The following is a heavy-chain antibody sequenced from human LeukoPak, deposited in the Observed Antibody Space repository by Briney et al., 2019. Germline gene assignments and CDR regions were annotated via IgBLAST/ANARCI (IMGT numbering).Heavy chain of an antibody. J-gene: IGHJ6*02. Sequence: SETLSLTCTASGGSISSYYWSWIRQPPGKGLEWIGYIYYSGSTNYNPSLKSRVTISLDTSKNQFSLKLSSVTAADTAVYYCARDIRVGATNGYYYYYGMDVWGQGTTVTVSS. CDR2: IYYSGST. V-gene: IGHV4-59*01. CDR1: GGSISSYY. CDR3: ARDIRVGATNGYYYYYGMDV. D-gene: IGHD1-26*01.